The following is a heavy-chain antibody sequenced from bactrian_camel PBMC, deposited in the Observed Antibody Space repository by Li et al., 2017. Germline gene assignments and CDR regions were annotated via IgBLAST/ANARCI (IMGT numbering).Heavy chain of an antibody. J-gene: IGHJ4*01. Sequence: HVQLVESGGGSVQTGGSLRLSCVISGYTYRLNCMGWFRQALGKEREGVAAIHSDGRTTYADSVKGRFTISRDNTKNTLYLQLNSLKTEDTAMYYCVQGYSARTPGGQGTQVTVS. CDR1: GYTYRLNC. CDR2: IHSDGRT. D-gene: IGHD2*01. V-gene: IGHV3S53*01. CDR3: VQGYSARTP.